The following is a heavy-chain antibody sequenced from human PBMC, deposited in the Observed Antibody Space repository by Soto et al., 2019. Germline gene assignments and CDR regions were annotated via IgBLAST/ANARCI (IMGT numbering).Heavy chain of an antibody. CDR2: ISSSSSTI. V-gene: IGHV3-48*01. J-gene: IGHJ6*03. CDR3: AREEAAPLYYYCYMDV. D-gene: IGHD6-6*01. CDR1: GFTFSSYS. Sequence: EVQLVESGGGLVQPGGSLRLSCAASGFTFSSYSMNWVRQAPGKGLEWVSYISSSSSTIYYADSVKGRFTISRDNAKNSLYLQMNSLRAEDTAVYYCAREEAAPLYYYCYMDVWGKGTTVTVSS.